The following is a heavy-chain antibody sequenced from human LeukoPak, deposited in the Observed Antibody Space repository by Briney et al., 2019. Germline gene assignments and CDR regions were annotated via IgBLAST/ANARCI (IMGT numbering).Heavy chain of an antibody. V-gene: IGHV3-7*03. Sequence: PGGSLRLSCAASGFTFSSYLMSWVRQAPGKGGERVANIKQDGSEKYYVDSVKGRFTISRDNDKNSLYLQMNSLRAEDTAVYYCAREGPLYCSSTSCYAHYFDYWGQGTLLTVSS. CDR3: AREGPLYCSSTSCYAHYFDY. J-gene: IGHJ4*02. CDR2: IKQDGSEK. D-gene: IGHD2-2*01. CDR1: GFTFSSYL.